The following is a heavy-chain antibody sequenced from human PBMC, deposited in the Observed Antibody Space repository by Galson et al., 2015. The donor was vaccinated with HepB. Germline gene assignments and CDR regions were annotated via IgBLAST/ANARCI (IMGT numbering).Heavy chain of an antibody. J-gene: IGHJ2*01. V-gene: IGHV4-34*01. CDR1: GGSFTNYY. Sequence: SETLSLTCAVYGGSFTNYYWTWIRQPPGKGLEWIGEINHSGSSNYNPSLKSRVTISVDTSKKQFSLKVSSGTAADTAVYYCARGRPRVTQLWTPHWYFDLWGRGTLVTVSS. CDR2: INHSGSS. D-gene: IGHD5-18*01. CDR3: ARGRPRVTQLWTPHWYFDL.